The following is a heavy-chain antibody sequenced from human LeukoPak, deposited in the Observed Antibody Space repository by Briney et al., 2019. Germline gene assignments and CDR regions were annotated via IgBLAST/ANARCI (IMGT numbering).Heavy chain of an antibody. V-gene: IGHV3-7*01. CDR1: GFTFSSYW. D-gene: IGHD3-22*01. Sequence: GGSLRLSCAVSGFTFSSYWMSWVRQAPGKGLEWVANIKEDGTEKYYQDSVKGRFTISRDNAKNSLYLQMNSLRAEDTAVYYCAREVVLSTSAWFEYWGQGTLVTVSS. J-gene: IGHJ4*02. CDR3: AREVVLSTSAWFEY. CDR2: IKEDGTEK.